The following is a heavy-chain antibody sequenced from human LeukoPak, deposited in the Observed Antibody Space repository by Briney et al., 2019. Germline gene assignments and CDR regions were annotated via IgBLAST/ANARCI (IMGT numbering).Heavy chain of an antibody. CDR2: IRYDGSNK. J-gene: IGHJ4*02. CDR3: ARDHSSGWYSDYFDY. CDR1: GFTFSSYC. D-gene: IGHD6-19*01. Sequence: RSAESLRLSCAASGFTFSSYCMHWVRQAPGKGLEWVAVIRYDGSNKYYADSVKGRFTISRDNSKNTLYLQMNSLRAEGTAVYYCARDHSSGWYSDYFDYWGQGTLVTVSS. V-gene: IGHV3-33*01.